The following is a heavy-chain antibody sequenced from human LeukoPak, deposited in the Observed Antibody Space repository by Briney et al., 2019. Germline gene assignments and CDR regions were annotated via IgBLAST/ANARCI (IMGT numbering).Heavy chain of an antibody. V-gene: IGHV1-8*01. D-gene: IGHD3-22*01. CDR3: ARVGGYDSSGLYGMDV. CDR2: MNPNSGNT. J-gene: IGHJ6*02. Sequence: ASVKVSCKASGYTFTSYDINWVRQATGQGLEWMGWMNPNSGNTGYAQKFQGRVTMTRNTSISTAYMELSSLRSEDTAVYYCARVGGYDSSGLYGMDVWGQGTTVTVSS. CDR1: GYTFTSYD.